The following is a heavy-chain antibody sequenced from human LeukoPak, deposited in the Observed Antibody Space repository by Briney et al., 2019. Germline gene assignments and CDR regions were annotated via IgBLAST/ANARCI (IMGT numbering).Heavy chain of an antibody. CDR3: AKGVVAATNAAYYGMDV. CDR1: GFTFSNYW. Sequence: GGSLRLSCEASGFTFSNYWMSWVRQAPGKGLEWVAVISYDESDKYYADSVKGRFTISRDNSKNTLYLQMNSLRPEDTAVYYCAKGVVAATNAAYYGMDVWGQGTTVTVSS. J-gene: IGHJ6*02. D-gene: IGHD2-15*01. V-gene: IGHV3-30*18. CDR2: ISYDESDK.